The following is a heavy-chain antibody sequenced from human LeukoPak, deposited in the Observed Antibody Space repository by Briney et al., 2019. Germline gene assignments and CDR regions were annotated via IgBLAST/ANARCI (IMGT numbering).Heavy chain of an antibody. D-gene: IGHD5-12*01. CDR2: IFQSGGTT. CDR1: GLTFSTYS. J-gene: IGHJ4*02. V-gene: IGHV3-23*01. CDR3: AKDQGPDTGYEIDS. Sequence: GGSLRLSCAASGLTFSTYSMSWVRQAPRKGLEWVSVIFQSGGTTYYADSVKGRFTISRDNSKNTLYLQMHSLRAEDTAVYYCAKDQGPDTGYEIDSWGQGTLVTVSS.